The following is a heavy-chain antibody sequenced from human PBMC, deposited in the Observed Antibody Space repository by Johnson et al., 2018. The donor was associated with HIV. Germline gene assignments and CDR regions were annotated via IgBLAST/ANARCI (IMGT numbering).Heavy chain of an antibody. Sequence: VQLVESGGGAVQPGRSLTLSCAASGFTFSIHAMYWVRQAPGKGLEWVAVISYDGSNKYYADSVKGRFTISRDNSKNTVNLQMNGLRAEDTAVYYCAKDGPFGSGIDASDIWGQGTMVTVSS. J-gene: IGHJ3*02. D-gene: IGHD3-16*01. CDR3: AKDGPFGSGIDASDI. V-gene: IGHV3-30*04. CDR1: GFTFSIHA. CDR2: ISYDGSNK.